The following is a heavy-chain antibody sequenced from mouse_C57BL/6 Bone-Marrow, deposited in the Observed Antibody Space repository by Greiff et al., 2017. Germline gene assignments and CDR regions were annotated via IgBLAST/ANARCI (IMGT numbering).Heavy chain of an antibody. CDR1: GFTFSSYG. Sequence: EVLVVESGGDLVKPGGPLKLSCAASGFTFSSYGMSWVRQTPDKRLEWVATISSGGSYTYYPDSVKGRFTISRDNAKNTLYLQMSSLKAEDTAMYCCARHPEGFAYWGSGTLVTVCA. CDR3: ARHPEGFAY. CDR2: ISSGGSYT. V-gene: IGHV5-6*01. J-gene: IGHJ3*01.